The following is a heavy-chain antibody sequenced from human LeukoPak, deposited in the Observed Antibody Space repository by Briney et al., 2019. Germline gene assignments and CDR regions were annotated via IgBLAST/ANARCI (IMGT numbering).Heavy chain of an antibody. CDR2: IYTSGST. CDR3: ARIFCSGGNCYHFDY. V-gene: IGHV4-61*02. Sequence: ASQTLSLTCTVSGGSMSTSDNYWNWIRQPAGKGLEWIGRIYTSGSTTYNPSLKSRVTMSLDTSKNQVSLKLSSVTAAGTAVYYCARIFCSGGNCYHFDYWGQGTLVTVSS. D-gene: IGHD2-15*01. J-gene: IGHJ4*02. CDR1: GGSMSTSDNY.